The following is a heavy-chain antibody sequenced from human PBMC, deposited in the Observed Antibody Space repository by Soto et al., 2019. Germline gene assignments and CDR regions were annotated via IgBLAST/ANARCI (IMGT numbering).Heavy chain of an antibody. CDR1: GGTFSSYA. CDR3: ARDPCTNGVCYEDLDY. J-gene: IGHJ4*02. CDR2: IVPIFGTA. Sequence: SVKVSCKASGGTFSSYAISWVRQAPGQGLEWMGGIVPIFGTANYAQKFQGRVTITADESTSTAYMELSSLRSEDTAVYYCARDPCTNGVCYEDLDYWGQGTLVTVSS. D-gene: IGHD2-8*01. V-gene: IGHV1-69*13.